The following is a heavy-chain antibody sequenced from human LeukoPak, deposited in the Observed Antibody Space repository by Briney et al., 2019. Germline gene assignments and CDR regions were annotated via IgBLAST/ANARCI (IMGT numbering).Heavy chain of an antibody. V-gene: IGHV3-7*01. D-gene: IGHD5-18*01. CDR3: ARSDDSYGYEL. J-gene: IGHJ4*02. CDR2: IKQDESEK. Sequence: PGGSLRLSCAASGFTFSSYAMSWVRQAPGKGLEWVANIKQDESEKYYGDSVNGRFTISRDNARNSLYLEMNSLRVDDTAVYYCARSDDSYGYELWGQGSLVTVSA. CDR1: GFTFSSYA.